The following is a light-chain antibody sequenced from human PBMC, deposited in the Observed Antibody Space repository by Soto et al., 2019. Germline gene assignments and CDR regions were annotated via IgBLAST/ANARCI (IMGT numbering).Light chain of an antibody. V-gene: IGLV2-14*03. CDR3: FSFTHTSTHV. CDR1: SSDIGAYDY. J-gene: IGLJ1*01. Sequence: QSSLTQPASLSGSPGQSITISCTGTSSDIGAYDYVSWFQQHPDKAPKLMISDVNNRPSGVSNRFSGSKSGNTAYLTISGLQVEDEADYFCFSFTHTSTHVLGNGTKLNVL. CDR2: DVN.